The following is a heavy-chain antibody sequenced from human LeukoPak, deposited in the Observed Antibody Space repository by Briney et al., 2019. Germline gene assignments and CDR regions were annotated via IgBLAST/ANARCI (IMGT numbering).Heavy chain of an antibody. CDR3: ARDCPGSGSCGMDV. D-gene: IGHD3-10*01. Sequence: SETLSLTCTVSGGSISSGGYYWSWIRQHPGTGLEWIGYISYSGSTYYNPSLKSRLTISVDTSKNQFSLKLSSVTAADTAVYYCARDCPGSGSCGMDVWGQGTTVTVSS. V-gene: IGHV4-31*03. J-gene: IGHJ6*02. CDR2: ISYSGST. CDR1: GGSISSGGYY.